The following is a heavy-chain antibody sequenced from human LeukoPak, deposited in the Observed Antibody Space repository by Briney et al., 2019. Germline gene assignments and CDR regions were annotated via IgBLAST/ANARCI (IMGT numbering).Heavy chain of an antibody. CDR3: AVHCSSTSCPQRYFDL. CDR1: GGSFSGYY. CDR2: INHSGST. V-gene: IGHV4-34*01. D-gene: IGHD2-2*01. Sequence: SETLSLTCAVYGGSFSGYYWSWIRQPPGKGLEWIGEINHSGSTNYNPSLKSRVTISVDTSKNQFSLKLSSVTAADTAVYYCAVHCSSTSCPQRYFDLWGRGTLVTVSS. J-gene: IGHJ2*01.